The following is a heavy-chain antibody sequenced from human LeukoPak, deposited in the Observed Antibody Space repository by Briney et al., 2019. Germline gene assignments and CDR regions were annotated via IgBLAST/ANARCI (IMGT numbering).Heavy chain of an antibody. V-gene: IGHV1-18*01. Sequence: ASVKVSCKASGYTFTSYGIIWVRQAPGQGLEWMGWISAYNGNTNYAQKLQGRVTMTTDTSTSTAYMELRSLRSDDTAVCYCARGYCSSTSCYAPPDYWGQGTLVTVSS. CDR1: GYTFTSYG. J-gene: IGHJ4*02. CDR3: ARGYCSSTSCYAPPDY. CDR2: ISAYNGNT. D-gene: IGHD2-2*01.